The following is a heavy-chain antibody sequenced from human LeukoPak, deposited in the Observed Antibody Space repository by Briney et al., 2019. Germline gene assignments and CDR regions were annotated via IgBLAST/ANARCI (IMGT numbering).Heavy chain of an antibody. V-gene: IGHV3-33*01. CDR1: GFSFSTSG. CDR2: IWSDGSEK. Sequence: SGGSLRLSCAASGFSFSTSGMSWVRQAPGKGLEWVAVIWSDGSEKRYADSVKGRFTISRDNSKSTLYLQMNSLRAEDTAVYYCVSGSDTSGYYFYWGQGTLVTVSS. CDR3: VSGSDTSGYYFY. J-gene: IGHJ4*02. D-gene: IGHD3-22*01.